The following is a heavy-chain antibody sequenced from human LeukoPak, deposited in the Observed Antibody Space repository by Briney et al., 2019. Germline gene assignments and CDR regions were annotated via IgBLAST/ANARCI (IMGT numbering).Heavy chain of an antibody. CDR3: ARASYSYDINGWVPFDY. CDR2: IYYSGST. V-gene: IGHV4-39*07. Sequence: PSETLSLTCTVSGGSISSSSHYWGWIRQPPGKGLEWIGSIYYSGSTYYNPSLKSRVTISGDTSKNQFSLRLSSVTAADTAVYYCARASYSYDINGWVPFDYWGQGTLVTVSS. D-gene: IGHD3-22*01. CDR1: GGSISSSSHY. J-gene: IGHJ4*02.